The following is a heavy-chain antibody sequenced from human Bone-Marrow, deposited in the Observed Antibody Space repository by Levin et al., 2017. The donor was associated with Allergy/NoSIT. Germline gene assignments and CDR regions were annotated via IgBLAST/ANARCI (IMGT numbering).Heavy chain of an antibody. Sequence: SCTVSGGSIGSSDYYWSWIRQTPGKGLEWIGCIYYLGHTYYNRSLKSRVTISMDTSKNQLSLKLRFVTAADTAVYFCARGGMFYHDSSGYPFDYWGQGAQVTVSS. D-gene: IGHD3-22*01. CDR2: IYYLGHT. V-gene: IGHV4-30-4*01. J-gene: IGHJ4*02. CDR1: GGSIGSSDYY. CDR3: ARGGMFYHDSSGYPFDY.